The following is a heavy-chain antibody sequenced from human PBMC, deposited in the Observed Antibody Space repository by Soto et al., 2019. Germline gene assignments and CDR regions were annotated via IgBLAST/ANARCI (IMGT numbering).Heavy chain of an antibody. CDR2: ISAYNGNT. J-gene: IGHJ4*02. CDR3: ARAIGYSSSWYMEEYYFDY. CDR1: GYTFTSYG. Sequence: QVQLVQSGAEVKKPGASVKVSCKASGYTFTSYGISWVRQAPGQELEWMGWISAYNGNTNYAQKLQGRVTMTTDTSTSTAYMELRSLRSDDTAVYYCARAIGYSSSWYMEEYYFDYWGQGTLVTVSS. D-gene: IGHD6-13*01. V-gene: IGHV1-18*01.